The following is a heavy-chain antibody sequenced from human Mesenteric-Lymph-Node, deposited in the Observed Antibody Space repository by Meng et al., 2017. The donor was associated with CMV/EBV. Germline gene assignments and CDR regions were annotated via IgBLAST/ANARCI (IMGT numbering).Heavy chain of an antibody. CDR3: VRDLTSNENCFDP. V-gene: IGHV4-31*02. J-gene: IGHJ5*02. CDR2: VYYTGKT. D-gene: IGHD1-1*01. CDR1: GGSLILGGYY. Sequence: ISGGSLILGGYYYSWVRQRPGKGLEWIGYVYYTGKTYYNPSLQSRVSMSVDTSKNQFSLRLTSVTAADTAVYYCVRDLTSNENCFDPWGQGTLVTVSS.